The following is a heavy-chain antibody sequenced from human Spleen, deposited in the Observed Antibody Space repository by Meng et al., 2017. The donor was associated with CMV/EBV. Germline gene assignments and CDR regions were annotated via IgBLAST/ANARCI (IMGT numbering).Heavy chain of an antibody. J-gene: IGHJ4*02. CDR1: GFTFSYYW. Sequence: SGFTFSYYWSHGVRQAPGKGLLWVSRINPDGTTTAYADSVKGRFTISRDNAKNTLYLQMNSLRAEDTAVYYCARDFVGATTNYFDYWGQGTLVPSPQ. CDR2: INPDGTTT. D-gene: IGHD1-26*01. V-gene: IGHV3-74*01. CDR3: ARDFVGATTNYFDY.